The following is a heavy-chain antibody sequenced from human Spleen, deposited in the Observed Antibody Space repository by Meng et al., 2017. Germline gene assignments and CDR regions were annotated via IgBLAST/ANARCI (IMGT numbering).Heavy chain of an antibody. CDR3: VKVRGVPGSNDPFDY. J-gene: IGHJ4*02. V-gene: IGHV3-15*01. CDR2: MKSNVDGGTV. CDR1: GFTFSNAW. D-gene: IGHD4-23*01. Sequence: GGSLRLSCAASGFTFSNAWMTWVRQAPGKGLEWIGRMKSNVDGGTVDYAAAVKGRFFISRDDSENTFYLQMNSLKTEDTAVYYCVKVRGVPGSNDPFDYWGQGTLVTVSS.